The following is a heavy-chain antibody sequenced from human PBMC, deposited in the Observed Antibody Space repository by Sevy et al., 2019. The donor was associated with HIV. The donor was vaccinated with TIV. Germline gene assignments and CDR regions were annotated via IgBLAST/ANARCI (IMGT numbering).Heavy chain of an antibody. CDR2: ISSSSSYI. J-gene: IGHJ5*02. D-gene: IGHD3-9*01. CDR3: ARGKYYDILTGYKNNWFNP. CDR1: GFTFNSYS. Sequence: GGSLRLSCAASGFTFNSYSMNWVRQAPGKGLEWVSSISSSSSYIYYADSVKGRFTISRDNAKNSLYLQMNSLRAEDTAVYYCARGKYYDILTGYKNNWFNPWGQGTLVTVSS. V-gene: IGHV3-21*01.